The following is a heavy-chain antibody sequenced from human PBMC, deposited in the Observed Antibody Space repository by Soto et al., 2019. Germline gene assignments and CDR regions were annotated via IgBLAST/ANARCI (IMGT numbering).Heavy chain of an antibody. D-gene: IGHD2-15*01. CDR1: GGSFSGYY. Sequence: SETLSLTCAVYGGSFSGYYWSWIRQPPGRGLEWIGEINHSGSTNYNPSLKSRVTISVDTSKNQFSLKLSSATAADTAVYYCARWQDIVVVVAAAPLDAFDIWGQGTMVTGSS. J-gene: IGHJ3*02. CDR3: ARWQDIVVVVAAAPLDAFDI. V-gene: IGHV4-34*01. CDR2: INHSGST.